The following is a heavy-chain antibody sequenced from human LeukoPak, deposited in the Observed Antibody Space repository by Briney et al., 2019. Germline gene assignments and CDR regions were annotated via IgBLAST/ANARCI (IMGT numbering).Heavy chain of an antibody. D-gene: IGHD4-17*01. CDR2: ICPSGTT. CDR3: ADDYGD. V-gene: IGHV4-4*07. J-gene: IGHJ4*02. Sequence: SETLSLTCSVSGGSVSSYYWSWIRQPAGKGLEWIGRICPSGTTHYNPSLRSRVTMSVDTSKNQFSLKLTSVTAADTAVYYCADDYGDWGQGTLVTVSS. CDR1: GGSVSSYY.